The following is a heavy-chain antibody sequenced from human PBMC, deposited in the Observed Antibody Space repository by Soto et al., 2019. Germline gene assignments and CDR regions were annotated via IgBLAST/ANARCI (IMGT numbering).Heavy chain of an antibody. D-gene: IGHD3-16*01. Sequence: SETLSLTCTISGGSISGYYWTWIRQSPGKGLEYIGYIYSGNTNYNPSLNSRVTISVDTSKNQFSLKLSSVTAADTAVYYCARHNGPLYVGYYYDMDVWGQGTTVTVSS. CDR3: ARHNGPLYVGYYYDMDV. V-gene: IGHV4-59*08. CDR1: GGSISGYY. J-gene: IGHJ6*02. CDR2: IYSGNT.